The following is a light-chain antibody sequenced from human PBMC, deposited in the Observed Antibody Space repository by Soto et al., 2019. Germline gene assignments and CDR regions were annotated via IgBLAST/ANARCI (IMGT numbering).Light chain of an antibody. CDR1: QSISTY. J-gene: IGKJ1*01. V-gene: IGKV1-39*01. CDR3: QQSYSSHPWT. CDR2: RAS. Sequence: DIQMTQSPSSLSASVGDRVTISCRASQSISTYLNWYQQKPGTAPRLLIYRASSVKSGVPPRFSGSGSGREFTLTISSLRPEDIATYFCQQSYSSHPWTFGQGTKVEVK.